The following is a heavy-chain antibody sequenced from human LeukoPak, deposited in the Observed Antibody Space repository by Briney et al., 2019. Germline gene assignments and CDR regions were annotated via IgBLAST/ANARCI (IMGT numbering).Heavy chain of an antibody. Sequence: SQTLSLTCTVSGGSISSGGYYWSWIRQHPGKCLEWIGYIYYSGSTYYNPSLKSRVTISVDTSKNQFSLKLSSVTAADTAVYYCARSATFIAAADNWFDPWGQGTLVTVSS. CDR3: ARSATFIAAADNWFDP. V-gene: IGHV4-31*03. D-gene: IGHD6-13*01. J-gene: IGHJ5*02. CDR2: IYYSGST. CDR1: GGSISSGGYY.